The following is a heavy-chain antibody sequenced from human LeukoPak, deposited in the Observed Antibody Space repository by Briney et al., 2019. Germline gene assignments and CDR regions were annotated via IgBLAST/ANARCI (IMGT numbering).Heavy chain of an antibody. Sequence: SSETLSLTCAVSGYSISSGYYWGWIRQPAGKGLEWIGRIYTSGSTNYNPSLKSRVTISVDTSKNQFSLKLSSVTAADTAVYYCARTIVVVPAAHFDYWGQGTLVTVSS. D-gene: IGHD2-2*01. CDR3: ARTIVVVPAAHFDY. CDR2: IYTSGST. CDR1: GYSISSGYY. J-gene: IGHJ4*02. V-gene: IGHV4-38-2*01.